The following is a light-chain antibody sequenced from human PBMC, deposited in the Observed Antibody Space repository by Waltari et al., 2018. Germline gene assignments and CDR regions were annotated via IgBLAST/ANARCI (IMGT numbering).Light chain of an antibody. Sequence: DIVLTQSPATLSLSPGERATLSCRASQSVSSYLAWYRQKPGQAPRLLIYDASNRATGIPARFSGSGSGTDFTLTISSLEPEDFAVYYCQHRSNWPLFTFGPGTKVDFK. CDR2: DAS. J-gene: IGKJ3*01. CDR1: QSVSSY. CDR3: QHRSNWPLFT. V-gene: IGKV3-11*01.